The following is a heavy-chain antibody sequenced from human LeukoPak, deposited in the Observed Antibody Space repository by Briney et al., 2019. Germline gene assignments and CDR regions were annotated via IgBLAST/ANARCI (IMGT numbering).Heavy chain of an antibody. CDR1: GGSISSYY. V-gene: IGHV4-59*01. Sequence: PSETLSLTCTVSGGSISSYYWSWIRQPPGKGLEWIGYIYYSGGTNYNPSLKSRVIISVDTSKNQFSLKLSSVTAADTAVYYCARGNHRNYYGSGKGWFDPWGQGTLVTVSS. CDR2: IYYSGGT. CDR3: ARGNHRNYYGSGKGWFDP. J-gene: IGHJ5*02. D-gene: IGHD3-10*01.